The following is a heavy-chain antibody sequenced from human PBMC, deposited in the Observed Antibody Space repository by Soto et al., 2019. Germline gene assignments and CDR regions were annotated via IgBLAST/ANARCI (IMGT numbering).Heavy chain of an antibody. V-gene: IGHV1-69*02. CDR1: GDTFNFYS. CDR2: INPILSMS. Sequence: QVQLVQSGADVQRPGSSVRVSCKASGDTFNFYSINWVRQAPGLGLQWMGRINPILSMSNYAPRFQGRVTMTADKTTSTAYMELSSLRSEDKAMYYRPTSYRSTYRASDSWGQGALVTVSS. J-gene: IGHJ4*02. CDR3: PTSYRSTYRASDS. D-gene: IGHD3-10*01.